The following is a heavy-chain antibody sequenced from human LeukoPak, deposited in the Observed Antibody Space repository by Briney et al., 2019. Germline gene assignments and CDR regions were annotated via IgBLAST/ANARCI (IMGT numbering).Heavy chain of an antibody. V-gene: IGHV4-61*02. Sequence: PSETLSLTCTVSGGSVRRGNYYWTWIRQPAGSGLEWIGRIYTSGTTDYNPSLRTRVTISVDASRNQFSLNLSSVTAADTAVYYCARGTTEHYYYYMDVWGKGTTVTVSS. CDR1: GGSVRRGNYY. D-gene: IGHD1-7*01. CDR2: IYTSGTT. CDR3: ARGTTEHYYYYMDV. J-gene: IGHJ6*03.